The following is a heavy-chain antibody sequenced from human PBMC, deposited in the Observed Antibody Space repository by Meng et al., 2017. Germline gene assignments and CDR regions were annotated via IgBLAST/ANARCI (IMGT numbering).Heavy chain of an antibody. Sequence: QGQVRGSGPGLGQPSGPLALTCAGSGGSISSSNWWSWCRQPPGKGLEWIGEIYHSGSTNYNPSLKSRVTISVDKSKNQFSLKLSSVTAADTAVYYCARWSIYCSGGSCYSFDYWGQGTLVTVSS. J-gene: IGHJ4*02. CDR1: GGSISSSNW. CDR3: ARWSIYCSGGSCYSFDY. CDR2: IYHSGST. D-gene: IGHD2-15*01. V-gene: IGHV4-4*02.